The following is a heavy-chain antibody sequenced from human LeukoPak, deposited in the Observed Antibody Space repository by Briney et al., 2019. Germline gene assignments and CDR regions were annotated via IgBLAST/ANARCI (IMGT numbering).Heavy chain of an antibody. Sequence: PSETLSLTCTVSGYSISSGYYWGWIRQPPGKGLEWIGSIYHSGSTYYNPSLKSRVTISVDTSKNQFSLKLSSVTAADTAVYYCARSVVVPAAILGRSDYWGQGTLVTVSS. CDR2: IYHSGST. CDR3: ARSVVVPAAILGRSDY. J-gene: IGHJ4*02. V-gene: IGHV4-38-2*02. D-gene: IGHD2-2*02. CDR1: GYSISSGYY.